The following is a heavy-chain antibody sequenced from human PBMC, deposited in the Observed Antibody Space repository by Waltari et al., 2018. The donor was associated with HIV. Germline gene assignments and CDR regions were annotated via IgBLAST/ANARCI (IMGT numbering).Heavy chain of an antibody. CDR2: IYYSGST. V-gene: IGHV4-59*08. CDR1: GGSISSFY. CDR3: ARHTDDDDGRDG. J-gene: IGHJ6*02. D-gene: IGHD1-1*01. Sequence: QVQLQESGPGLVKPPETLSLTCTVSGGSISSFYWSWIRQPPEKGLEWIGYIYYSGSTNYNPSLKSRVTMSIDTSKNQFSLKRRAVTAADTAVEYFARHTDDDDGRDGGGQGTTVTVSS.